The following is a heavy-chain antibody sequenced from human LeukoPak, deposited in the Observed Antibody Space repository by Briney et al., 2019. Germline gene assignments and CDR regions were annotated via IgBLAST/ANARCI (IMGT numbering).Heavy chain of an antibody. J-gene: IGHJ4*02. Sequence: GESLKISCKGSGYSFGTYWIGWVRQMPGIGLEWMGIIYPGDTDTKYSPSFQGQVSISADKSIRTAYLQWSSLKASDTAMYYCARLNDYDSSGYSFDYFDYWGQGTLVTVSS. V-gene: IGHV5-51*01. CDR3: ARLNDYDSSGYSFDYFDY. CDR1: GYSFGTYW. CDR2: IYPGDTDT. D-gene: IGHD3-22*01.